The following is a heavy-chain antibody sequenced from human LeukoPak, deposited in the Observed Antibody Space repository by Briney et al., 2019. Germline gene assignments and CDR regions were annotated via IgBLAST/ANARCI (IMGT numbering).Heavy chain of an antibody. D-gene: IGHD4-11*01. Sequence: ASVTVSCKVSGYTLTELSMHWVRQAPGKGLEWMGGFDPEDGETIYAQKFQGRVTMTEDTSTDTAYMELSSLRSEDTAVYYCARDDDYSNRWTYYYGMDVWGQGTTVTVSS. CDR2: FDPEDGET. V-gene: IGHV1-24*01. CDR1: GYTLTELS. CDR3: ARDDDYSNRWTYYYGMDV. J-gene: IGHJ6*02.